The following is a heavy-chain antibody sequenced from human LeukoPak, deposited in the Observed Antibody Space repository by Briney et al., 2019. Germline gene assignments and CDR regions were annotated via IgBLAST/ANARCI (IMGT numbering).Heavy chain of an antibody. V-gene: IGHV4-34*01. J-gene: IGHJ4*02. D-gene: IGHD6-13*01. CDR1: GGSFSGYY. CDR3: ARGEGSLAYFDY. Sequence: KPSETLSLTCAVYGGSFSGYYWSWIRQPPGKGLEWIGEINHSGSTNYNPSLKSRVTISVGTPKNQFSLKLSSVTAADTAVYYCARGEGSLAYFDYWGQGTLVTVSS. CDR2: INHSGST.